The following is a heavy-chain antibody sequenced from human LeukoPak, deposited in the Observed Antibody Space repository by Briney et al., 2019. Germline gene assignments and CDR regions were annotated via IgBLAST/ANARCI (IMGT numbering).Heavy chain of an antibody. Sequence: GASVKVSCKASGYTFTSYGISWVRQAPGQGLEWMGWISAYNGNTNYAQKLQGRVTMTTDTSTSTAYMELRSLRSDDTAVYYCARDQHYDSSGYYYSYYYYYGTDVWGQGTTVTVSS. J-gene: IGHJ6*02. D-gene: IGHD3-22*01. V-gene: IGHV1-18*01. CDR2: ISAYNGNT. CDR1: GYTFTSYG. CDR3: ARDQHYDSSGYYYSYYYYYGTDV.